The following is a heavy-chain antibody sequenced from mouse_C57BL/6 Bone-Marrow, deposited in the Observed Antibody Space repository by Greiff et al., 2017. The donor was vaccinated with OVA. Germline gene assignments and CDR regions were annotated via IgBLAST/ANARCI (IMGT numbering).Heavy chain of an antibody. V-gene: IGHV1-26*01. CDR1: GYTFTDYY. CDR3: AREGGLRRAWFAY. Sequence: EVQLQQSGPELVKPGDSVKISCKASGYTFTDYYMNWVKQSHGKSLEWIGDINPNTGGTSYNQKFKGKATLPVDKSSSTAYMELRSLTSEDSAVYYCAREGGLRRAWFAYWGQGALVTVSA. D-gene: IGHD2-4*01. CDR2: INPNTGGT. J-gene: IGHJ3*01.